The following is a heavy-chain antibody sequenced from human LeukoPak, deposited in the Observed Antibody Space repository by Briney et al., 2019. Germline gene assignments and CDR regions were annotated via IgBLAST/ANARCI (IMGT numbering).Heavy chain of an antibody. V-gene: IGHV1-3*01. D-gene: IGHD6-19*01. J-gene: IGHJ5*02. CDR3: ARDRAGTGLSWFDP. Sequence: ASVKVSCKASRFTFSNFAIHWVRQAPGQRLEWMGWINAGNGNTKHSQKFQGRVTITRDTSASTAYMELSSLRSEDTAVYYCARDRAGTGLSWFDPWGQGTLVTVSS. CDR1: RFTFSNFA. CDR2: INAGNGNT.